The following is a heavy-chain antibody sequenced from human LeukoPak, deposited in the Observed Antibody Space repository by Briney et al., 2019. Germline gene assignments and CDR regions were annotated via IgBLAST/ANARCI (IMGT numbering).Heavy chain of an antibody. CDR1: GYTFTGYY. J-gene: IGHJ4*02. CDR2: INPNSGGT. CDR3: ARDLGYGDYGYYFDY. D-gene: IGHD4-17*01. V-gene: IGHV1-2*04. Sequence: ASVKVSCKASGYTFTGYYMHWVRQAPGQGLEWMGWINPNSGGTNYAQKFQGWVTMTRDTSISTAYMELSRLRSDDTAVYYCARDLGYGDYGYYFDYWGQGTLVTVSS.